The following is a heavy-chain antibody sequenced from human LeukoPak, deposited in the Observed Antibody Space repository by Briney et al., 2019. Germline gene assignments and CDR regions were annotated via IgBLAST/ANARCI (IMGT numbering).Heavy chain of an antibody. CDR1: GYSFITYG. J-gene: IGHJ4*02. D-gene: IGHD4/OR15-4a*01. CDR3: ARSGANYWCDY. CDR2: ITAYNGNT. V-gene: IGHV1-18*01. Sequence: ASVKVSCKTSGYSFITYGISWVRQAPGQGLEWLGWITAYNGNTKYAPKVQGRVTMTTDKSTGTAYMELRSLRSDDTAVYYCARSGANYWCDYWGQGTLVTVSS.